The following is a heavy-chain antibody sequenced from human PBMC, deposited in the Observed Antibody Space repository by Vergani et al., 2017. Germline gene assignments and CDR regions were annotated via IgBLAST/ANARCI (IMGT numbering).Heavy chain of an antibody. V-gene: IGHV4-39*01. D-gene: IGHD6-19*01. J-gene: IGHJ5*02. Sequence: QLQLQESGPGLVKPSATLSLTCSVSGASIRSRNYYWGWIRQPPGKGLEWIASIYYSGITYYNPSLKSRVTISVDTSKNQFSLKLSSVTAANTAVYFCAGHYTGAWLVKLGWIDPWGQGILVTVSS. CDR3: AGHYTGAWLVKLGWIDP. CDR1: GASIRSRNYY. CDR2: IYYSGIT.